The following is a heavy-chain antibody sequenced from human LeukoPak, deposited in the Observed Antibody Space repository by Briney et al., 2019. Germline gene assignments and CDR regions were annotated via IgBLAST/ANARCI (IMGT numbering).Heavy chain of an antibody. V-gene: IGHV3-21*01. D-gene: IGHD1-26*01. CDR2: ISSSSSYI. Sequence: PGGSLRLSCAASGFTFSRYSMNSVRQAPGKGLEWVSSISSSSSYIYYADSVKGRFTISRDNAKNTLYLQMNSRRAEDTAVYCCGKDREYYMDVWGKGTTVTISS. CDR3: GKDREYYMDV. J-gene: IGHJ6*03. CDR1: GFTFSRYS.